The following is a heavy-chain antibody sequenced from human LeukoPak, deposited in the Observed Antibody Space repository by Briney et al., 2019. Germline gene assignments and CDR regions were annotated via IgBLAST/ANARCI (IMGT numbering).Heavy chain of an antibody. D-gene: IGHD2-15*01. CDR1: GFTFSRYS. CDR2: ISGSGGIT. Sequence: PGGSLRLSCAVSGFTFSRYSMSWVRQAPGKGLEWVSSISGSGGITYHADSLKGRFTISRDNSKNTLFLQMNSLRAEDTAVYYCANEVDAHAFDIWGQGTMVTVSS. CDR3: ANEVDAHAFDI. J-gene: IGHJ3*02. V-gene: IGHV3-23*01.